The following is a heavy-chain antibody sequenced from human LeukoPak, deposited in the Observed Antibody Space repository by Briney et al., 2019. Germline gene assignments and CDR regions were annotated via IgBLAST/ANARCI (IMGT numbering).Heavy chain of an antibody. Sequence: ASVKVSCKASGYTFTSYDINWVRQATGQELEWMGWMNPNSGNTGYAQKFQGRVTITRDTSISTAYMEMSNLISEDTAVYYCARRSDYYDSSAYVYWGQGTLVTVSS. CDR3: ARRSDYYDSSAYVY. CDR1: GYTFTSYD. V-gene: IGHV1-8*01. CDR2: MNPNSGNT. J-gene: IGHJ4*02. D-gene: IGHD3-22*01.